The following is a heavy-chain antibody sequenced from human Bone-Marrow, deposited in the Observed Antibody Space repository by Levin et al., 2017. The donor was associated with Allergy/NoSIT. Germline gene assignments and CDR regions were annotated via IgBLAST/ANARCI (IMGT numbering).Heavy chain of an antibody. CDR1: GFTFSSYS. D-gene: IGHD6-19*01. CDR3: AKRPKQSRRMDV. CDR2: ISGSGGST. J-gene: IGHJ6*02. V-gene: IGHV3-23*01. Sequence: GGSLRLSCAASGFTFSSYSMSWVRQAPGKGLEWVSAISGSGGSTYYADSVTGRFTISRDNSKNTLYLQMNSLRAEDTAVDYCAKRPKQSRRMDVWGQGTTVTVSS.